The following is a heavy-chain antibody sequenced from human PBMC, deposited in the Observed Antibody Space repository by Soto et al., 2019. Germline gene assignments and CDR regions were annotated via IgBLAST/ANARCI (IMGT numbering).Heavy chain of an antibody. CDR1: GDTFTFYS. CDR2: INPILSMS. D-gene: IGHD3-10*01. V-gene: IGHV1-69*02. CDR3: ASSYGSGYRAFDY. J-gene: IGHJ4*02. Sequence: QVQLVQSGAEVKKPGSSVRVSCKASGDTFTFYSINWVRQAPGLGLEWMGRINPILSMSNYAQRFQGRVTMTADTSTSTADMELSSLRSEDTAMYYCASSYGSGYRAFDYWGQGALVTVSS.